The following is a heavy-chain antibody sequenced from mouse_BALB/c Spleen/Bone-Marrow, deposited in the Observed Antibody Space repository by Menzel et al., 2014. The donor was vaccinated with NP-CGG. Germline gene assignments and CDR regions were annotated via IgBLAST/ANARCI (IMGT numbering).Heavy chain of an antibody. J-gene: IGHJ2*01. CDR3: ARDSSGYFDY. CDR1: GFTFSYYA. Sequence: EVQLVESGGGLVKPGGSLKPSCAASGFTFSYYAMSWVRQSPEKSLEWVAEISSGGSYTYYPDTVTGRFTISRDNAKNTLYLEMSSLRSGDTAMYYCARDSSGYFDYWGQGTTLTVSS. CDR2: ISSGGSYT. D-gene: IGHD3-1*01. V-gene: IGHV5-9-4*01.